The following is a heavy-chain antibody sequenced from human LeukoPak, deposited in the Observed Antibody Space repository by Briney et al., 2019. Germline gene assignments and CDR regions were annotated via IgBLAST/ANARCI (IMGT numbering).Heavy chain of an antibody. Sequence: GGSLRLSCAASGFTFSSYAMHWVRQAPGKGLEWVAVISYDGSNKYYADSVKGRFTISRDNSKNMLYLQMNSLRAEDTAVYYCARDLWAAAIGGYYFDYWGQGTLVTVSS. J-gene: IGHJ4*02. V-gene: IGHV3-30*01. CDR1: GFTFSSYA. D-gene: IGHD2-2*01. CDR2: ISYDGSNK. CDR3: ARDLWAAAIGGYYFDY.